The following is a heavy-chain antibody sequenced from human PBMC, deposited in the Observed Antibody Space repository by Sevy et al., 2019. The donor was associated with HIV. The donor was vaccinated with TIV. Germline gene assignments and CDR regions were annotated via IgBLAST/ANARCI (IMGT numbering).Heavy chain of an antibody. CDR2: ISYEGTET. CDR3: ARDGGYSIKWYPLY. Sequence: GGSLRLSCAASGFAFSTHAMHWVRQAPGKGLERVAGISYEGTETFYAASVEGRFTISRDNSKNMLSLQINSLRPEDTAVYYCARDGGYSIKWYPLYWGHGTLVTVSS. V-gene: IGHV3-30-3*01. J-gene: IGHJ4*01. CDR1: GFAFSTHA. D-gene: IGHD1-26*01.